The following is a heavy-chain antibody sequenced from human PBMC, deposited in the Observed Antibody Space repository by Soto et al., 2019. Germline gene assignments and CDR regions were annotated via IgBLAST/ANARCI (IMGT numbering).Heavy chain of an antibody. CDR1: GFTFSDHY. V-gene: IGHV3-72*01. Sequence: EVQLVESGGGLVQPGGSLRLSCAASGFTFSDHYMDWVRQAPGKGLEWVGRSKNKADSYNKEYAASVKGRFTISRDGSKNSLFLQMNSLKTEDTAVYYCTVWGSGNDFGAAWGQGILVTVSS. CDR2: SKNKADSYNK. D-gene: IGHD3-10*01. CDR3: TVWGSGNDFGAA. J-gene: IGHJ4*02.